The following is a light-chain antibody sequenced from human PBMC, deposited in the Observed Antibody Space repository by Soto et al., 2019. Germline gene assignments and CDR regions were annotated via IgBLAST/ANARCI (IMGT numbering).Light chain of an antibody. CDR3: HQRQSWPRT. V-gene: IGKV3-11*01. CDR1: QYITIY. J-gene: IGKJ1*01. Sequence: EIVLTQSPGTLSLSPGERATLSFRASQYITIYLAWYQQKPGQAPRLLIYDASNRATGIPARFSASGTGTDFTLTISDVQPEDFAVYYCHQRQSWPRTFGQGTKVDIK. CDR2: DAS.